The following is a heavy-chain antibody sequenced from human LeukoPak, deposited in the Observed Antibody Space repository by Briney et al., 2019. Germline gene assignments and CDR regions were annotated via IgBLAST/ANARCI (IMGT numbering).Heavy chain of an antibody. CDR1: GFTLSSYD. J-gene: IGHJ4*02. Sequence: GRSLRLSCAASGFTLSSYDMHWVRQAPGKGLEWVAFIRYDGSSKYYADSVKGRFTISRDNSKNTLYLQMNSLRAEDTAVYYCAKDIVYSCALWGQGTLVTVSS. V-gene: IGHV3-30*02. CDR2: IRYDGSSK. D-gene: IGHD5-18*01. CDR3: AKDIVYSCAL.